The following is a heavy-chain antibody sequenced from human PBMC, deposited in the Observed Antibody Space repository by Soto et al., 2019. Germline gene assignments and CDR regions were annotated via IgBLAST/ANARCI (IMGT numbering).Heavy chain of an antibody. CDR3: VSQRTSVLTQAYFDY. CDR1: GGSVSNSNYY. Sequence: SETLSLTCTVSGGSVSNSNYYWGWIRQSPGKGLEWIGSVYYRGRSYSKSSFKSRVTISVDTSKNQFSLNLNSVTASDTAVYYCVSQRTSVLTQAYFDYWGPGALVTVSS. D-gene: IGHD2-8*01. J-gene: IGHJ4*02. CDR2: VYYRGRS. V-gene: IGHV4-39*01.